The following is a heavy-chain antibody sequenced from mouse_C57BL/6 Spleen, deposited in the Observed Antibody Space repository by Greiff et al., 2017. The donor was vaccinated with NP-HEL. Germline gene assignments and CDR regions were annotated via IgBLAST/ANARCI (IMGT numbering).Heavy chain of an antibody. D-gene: IGHD1-1*01. Sequence: VQLQQPGAELVKPGASVKMSCKASGYTFTSYWITWVKQRPGQGLEWIGDIYPGSGSTNYNEKFKSKATLTVDTSSSTAYMQLSSLTSEDSAVYYCASANPSSYAWYFDVWGTGTTVTVSS. J-gene: IGHJ1*03. CDR3: ASANPSSYAWYFDV. V-gene: IGHV1-55*01. CDR2: IYPGSGST. CDR1: GYTFTSYW.